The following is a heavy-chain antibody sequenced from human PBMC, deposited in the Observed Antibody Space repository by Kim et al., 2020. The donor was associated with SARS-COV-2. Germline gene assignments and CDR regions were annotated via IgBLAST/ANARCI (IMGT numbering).Heavy chain of an antibody. CDR3: AREGVVRGVITYYYGMDV. D-gene: IGHD3-10*01. J-gene: IGHJ6*02. Sequence: GGSLRLSCAASGFTVSSNYMSWVRQAPGKGLEWVSVIYSGGSTYYADSVKGRFTISRDNSKNTLYLQMNSLRAEDTAVYYCAREGVVRGVITYYYGMDVWGQGTTVTVSS. CDR1: GFTVSSNY. V-gene: IGHV3-66*02. CDR2: IYSGGST.